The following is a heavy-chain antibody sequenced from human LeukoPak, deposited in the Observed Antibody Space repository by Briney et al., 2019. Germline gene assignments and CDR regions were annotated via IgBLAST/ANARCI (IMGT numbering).Heavy chain of an antibody. Sequence: SETLSLTCAVYGGSFSGYYWSWIRQPPGEGLEWIGEINHSGSTNYNPSLKSRVTISVDTSKNQFSLKLSSVSAADTAVYHCARHIVVVSTPADWFDPWGQGTLVTVSS. CDR2: INHSGST. D-gene: IGHD2-21*01. J-gene: IGHJ5*02. CDR3: ARHIVVVSTPADWFDP. CDR1: GGSFSGYY. V-gene: IGHV4-34*01.